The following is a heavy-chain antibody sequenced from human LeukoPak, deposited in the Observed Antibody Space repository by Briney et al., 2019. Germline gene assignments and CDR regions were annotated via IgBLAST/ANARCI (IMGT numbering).Heavy chain of an antibody. CDR2: ISGSGNGFSI. Sequence: GGSLRLSCSASGFVFTIYTMYWVRQAPGKGPEYVSTISGSGNGFSIYYADSVKGRFTISRDDSKSILYLQMNGPRSEDTAVYYCVKDFGRIRGTPDSWGQGTLVTVS. J-gene: IGHJ4*02. CDR1: GFVFTIYT. CDR3: VKDFGRIRGTPDS. V-gene: IGHV3-64D*06. D-gene: IGHD1-26*01.